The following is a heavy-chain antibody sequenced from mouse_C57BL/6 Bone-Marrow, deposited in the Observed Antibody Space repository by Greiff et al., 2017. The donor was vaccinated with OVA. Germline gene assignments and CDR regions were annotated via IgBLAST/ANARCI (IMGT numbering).Heavy chain of an antibody. D-gene: IGHD4-1*01. Sequence: VQLQQSGGDLVKPGGSLKLSCAASGFTFSSYGMSWVRQTPDKRLEWVATISSGGSYTYYPDSVKGRFTISRDNAKNTLYLQMSSLKSEDTAMYYCARRLGRGDYWGQGTTLTVSS. CDR1: GFTFSSYG. CDR3: ARRLGRGDY. J-gene: IGHJ2*01. V-gene: IGHV5-6*01. CDR2: ISSGGSYT.